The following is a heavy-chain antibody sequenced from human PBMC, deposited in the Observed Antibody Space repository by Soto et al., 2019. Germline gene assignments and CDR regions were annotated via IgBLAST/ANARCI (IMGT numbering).Heavy chain of an antibody. D-gene: IGHD3-3*01. Sequence: GVSLRLSCAASGFTFSSYAMSWVRQSPGKGLEWVSAISGSGGSTYYADSVKGRFTISRDNSKNTLYLQMNSLRAEDTAVYYCAAYGPMSGYYILGAFDIWAQGTMVTVSS. CDR1: GFTFSSYA. V-gene: IGHV3-23*01. J-gene: IGHJ3*02. CDR2: ISGSGGST. CDR3: AAYGPMSGYYILGAFDI.